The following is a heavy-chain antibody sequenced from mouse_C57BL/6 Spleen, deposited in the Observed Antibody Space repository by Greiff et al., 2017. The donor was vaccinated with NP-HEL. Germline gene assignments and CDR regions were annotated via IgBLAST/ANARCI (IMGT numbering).Heavy chain of an antibody. V-gene: IGHV5-6*01. Sequence: EVKLMESGGDLVKPGGSLKLSCAASGFTFSSYGMSWVRQTPDKRLEWVATISSGGSYTYYPDSVKGRFTISRDNAKNTLYLQMSSLKSEDTAMYYCAREGYYGSSDYWGQGTTLTVSS. D-gene: IGHD1-1*01. J-gene: IGHJ2*01. CDR3: AREGYYGSSDY. CDR1: GFTFSSYG. CDR2: ISSGGSYT.